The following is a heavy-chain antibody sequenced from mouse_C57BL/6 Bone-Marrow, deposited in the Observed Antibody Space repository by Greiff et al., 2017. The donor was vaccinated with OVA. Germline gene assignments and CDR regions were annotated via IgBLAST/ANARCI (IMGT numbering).Heavy chain of an antibody. CDR1: GYTFTDYY. Sequence: VQLQQSGPELVKPGASVKISCKASGYTFTDYYMNWVKQSHGKSLEWIGDINPNNGGTSYNQKFKGKATLTVDKSSSTAYMELRSLTSEDSAVYYCARRNTVVPYWYFDVWGTGTTVTVSS. CDR2: INPNNGGT. D-gene: IGHD1-1*01. V-gene: IGHV1-26*01. CDR3: ARRNTVVPYWYFDV. J-gene: IGHJ1*03.